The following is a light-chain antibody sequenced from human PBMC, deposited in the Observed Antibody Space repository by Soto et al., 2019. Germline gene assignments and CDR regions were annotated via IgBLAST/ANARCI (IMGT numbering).Light chain of an antibody. CDR3: SSYTSSSTLYV. J-gene: IGLJ1*01. CDR1: SSDVGGYNY. Sequence: QSALTQPASVSGSPGQSITISCTGTSSDVGGYNYVSWYQQHPGKAPKLIIYEVSNRPSGVSNRFSGSKSGDTASLTISGLHAVDEADYYCSSYTSSSTLYVFGTGTQLTVL. V-gene: IGLV2-14*01. CDR2: EVS.